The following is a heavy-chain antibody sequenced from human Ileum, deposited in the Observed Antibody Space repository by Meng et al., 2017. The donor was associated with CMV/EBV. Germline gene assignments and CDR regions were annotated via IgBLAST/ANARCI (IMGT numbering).Heavy chain of an antibody. V-gene: IGHV3-7*01. D-gene: IGHD3-16*01. CDR2: IKQDGSEK. J-gene: IGHJ4*02. CDR3: ARDSRLRLGNDY. CDR1: GFTFSSYW. Sequence: GESLKISCAASGFTFSSYWMSWVRQAPGKGLEWVANIKQDGSEKYYVDSVKGRFTISRDNAKNSLYLQMNSLRAEDTAVYYCARDSRLRLGNDYWGQGTLVTVCS.